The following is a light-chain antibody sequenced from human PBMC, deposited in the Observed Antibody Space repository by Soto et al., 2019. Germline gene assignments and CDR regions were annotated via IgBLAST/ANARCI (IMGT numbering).Light chain of an antibody. J-gene: IGKJ5*01. Sequence: EIVLTQCPGTLYLSPGERATHSCRASQSVNSSYLAWYQQKPGQAPRLLIYGASSRATGIPDRFSGSGSGTDFTLTISRQEPEDFAVYYCQHYGSSPPITFGQGTRLEIK. CDR3: QHYGSSPPIT. CDR2: GAS. V-gene: IGKV3-20*01. CDR1: QSVNSSY.